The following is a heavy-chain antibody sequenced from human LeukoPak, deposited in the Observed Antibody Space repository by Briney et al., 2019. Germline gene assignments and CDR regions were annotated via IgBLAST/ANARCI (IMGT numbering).Heavy chain of an antibody. D-gene: IGHD4/OR15-4a*01. V-gene: IGHV1-46*01. CDR1: GYTFASYY. CDR2: INPSAGST. CDR3: ARETYGGYAPNDY. Sequence: GASVKLSCKASGYTFASYYMHWVRQAPGQGLEWMGIINPSAGSTSDAQKFQGRVTMTRDTSTSTVYMELSSLRSEDTAVYYCARETYGGYAPNDYWGQGTLVTVSS. J-gene: IGHJ4*02.